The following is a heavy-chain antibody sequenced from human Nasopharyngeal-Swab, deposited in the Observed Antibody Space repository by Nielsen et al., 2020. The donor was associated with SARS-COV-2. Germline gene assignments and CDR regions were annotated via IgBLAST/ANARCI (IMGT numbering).Heavy chain of an antibody. J-gene: IGHJ6*02. Sequence: ASVKVSCKASGYTSTSYDINWVRQATGQGLEWMGWMNPNSGNTGYAQKFQGRVTMTRNTSISTAYMELSSLRSEDTAVYYCARAGIAAAGFGMDVWGRGTTVTVSS. CDR1: GYTSTSYD. CDR3: ARAGIAAAGFGMDV. V-gene: IGHV1-8*01. CDR2: MNPNSGNT. D-gene: IGHD6-13*01.